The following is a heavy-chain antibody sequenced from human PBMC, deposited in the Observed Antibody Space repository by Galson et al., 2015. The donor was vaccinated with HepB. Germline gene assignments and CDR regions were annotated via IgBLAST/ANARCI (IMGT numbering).Heavy chain of an antibody. Sequence: SLRLSCATSGFIFRYYSIHWVRQAPGKGLEWVALISYDGSNKYYADSVKGRFTISRDNSKNTLYLQMDSLRPDDTAVYYCARDKGGCYYFDYWGQGTLVTVSS. J-gene: IGHJ4*02. V-gene: IGHV3-30*04. CDR3: ARDKGGCYYFDY. CDR2: ISYDGSNK. D-gene: IGHD1-26*01. CDR1: GFIFRYYS.